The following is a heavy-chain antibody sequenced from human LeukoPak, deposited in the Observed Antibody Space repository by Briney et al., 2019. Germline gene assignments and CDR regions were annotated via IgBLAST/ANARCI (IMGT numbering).Heavy chain of an antibody. CDR1: GGTFSSYA. Sequence: GASVKVSCKASGGTFSSYAISWVRQAPGQGLEWMGWISAYNGNTNYAQKLQGRVTMTTDTSTSTAYMELRSLRSDDTAVYYCAKHFYGDYVGPTPTPFDYWGQGTLVTVSS. CDR2: ISAYNGNT. V-gene: IGHV1-18*01. CDR3: AKHFYGDYVGPTPTPFDY. D-gene: IGHD4-17*01. J-gene: IGHJ4*02.